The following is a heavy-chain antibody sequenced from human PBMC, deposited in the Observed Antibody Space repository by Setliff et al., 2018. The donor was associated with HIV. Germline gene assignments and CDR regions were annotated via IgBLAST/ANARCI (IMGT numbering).Heavy chain of an antibody. CDR2: IYTGGNA. CDR1: GDSISSGSHY. D-gene: IGHD3-16*01. Sequence: TSETLSLTCTVSGDSISSGSHYWGWIRQPAGKGLEWIGHIYTGGNANYNPSLRSRVTISLDTSKNQFSLQLHSVTAADTAVYYCARDLRHWTAGGNWFDPWGQGTLVTVSS. V-gene: IGHV4-61*09. CDR3: ARDLRHWTAGGNWFDP. J-gene: IGHJ5*02.